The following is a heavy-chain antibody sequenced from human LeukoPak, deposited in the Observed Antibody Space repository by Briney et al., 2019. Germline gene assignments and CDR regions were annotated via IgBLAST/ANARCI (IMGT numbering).Heavy chain of an antibody. V-gene: IGHV1-69*13. CDR2: IIPIFGTA. CDR3: ARKYYYGSSGYYYPFDY. D-gene: IGHD3-22*01. J-gene: IGHJ4*02. Sequence: ASVNVSCTASGGTFSSYAISWVRQAPGQGLEWMGGIIPIFGTANYAQKFQGRVTITADESTSTAYMELSSLRSEDTAVYYCARKYYYGSSGYYYPFDYWGQGTLVTVSS. CDR1: GGTFSSYA.